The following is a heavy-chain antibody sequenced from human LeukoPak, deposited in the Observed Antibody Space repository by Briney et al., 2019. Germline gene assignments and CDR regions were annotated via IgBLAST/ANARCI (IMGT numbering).Heavy chain of an antibody. CDR1: GYSFTSYW. J-gene: IGHJ4*02. D-gene: IGHD6-13*01. CDR3: ARVFYSSKEAAAVLNFDY. CDR2: IYPGDSDT. Sequence: GESLKISCKGSGYSFTSYWIGWVRQMPGKGLEWMGIIYPGDSDTRYSPSFQGQVTISADKSISTAYLQWSSLKASDTAMYYCARVFYSSKEAAAVLNFDYWGQGTLVTVSS. V-gene: IGHV5-51*01.